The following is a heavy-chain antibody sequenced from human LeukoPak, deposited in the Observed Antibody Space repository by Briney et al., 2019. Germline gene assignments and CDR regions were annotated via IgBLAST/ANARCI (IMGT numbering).Heavy chain of an antibody. V-gene: IGHV3-53*05. CDR2: IYSGGST. Sequence: GGSLRLSCAASGFTVSSNYMSWVRQAPGKGLEWVSVIYSGGSTYYADSVKGRFTISRDNSKNTLYLQMNSLRAEDTAVYYCARDGYCSSTSCYRAFDIWGQGTMVTVSS. J-gene: IGHJ3*02. CDR3: ARDGYCSSTSCYRAFDI. D-gene: IGHD2-2*02. CDR1: GFTVSSNY.